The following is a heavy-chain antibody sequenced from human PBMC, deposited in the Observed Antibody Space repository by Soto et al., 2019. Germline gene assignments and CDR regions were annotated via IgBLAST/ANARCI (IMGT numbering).Heavy chain of an antibody. CDR2: ISGRGGST. V-gene: IGHV3-23*01. D-gene: IGHD4-4*01. J-gene: IGHJ6*02. Sequence: EVQLLESGGGLVQPGGSLRLSCAASGFTFSSYAMSWVRQAPGKGLEWVSAISGRGGSTYYADSVKGRFTISRDNSKNPLYLQMNSLRAEDTAVYYCAKVPATVTTESYYYYGMDVWGQGTTVTVSS. CDR3: AKVPATVTTESYYYYGMDV. CDR1: GFTFSSYA.